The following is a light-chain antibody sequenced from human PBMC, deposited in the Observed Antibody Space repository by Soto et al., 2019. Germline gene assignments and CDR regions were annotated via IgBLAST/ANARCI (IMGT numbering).Light chain of an antibody. CDR1: QSVSNNY. CDR2: GAS. V-gene: IGKV3-20*01. CDR3: QQYGSSGT. Sequence: EIVLTQSPGTLSLSPGERATLSYRASQSVSNNYLAWYQQKPGQAPRLLSYGASNRATGIPDRFSGSGSGTDFTLTISRLEPEDFAVYYCQQYGSSGTFGQGTKVDIK. J-gene: IGKJ1*01.